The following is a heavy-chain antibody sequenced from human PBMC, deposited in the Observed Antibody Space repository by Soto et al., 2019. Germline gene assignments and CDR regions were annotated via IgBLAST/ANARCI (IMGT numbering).Heavy chain of an antibody. CDR2: IYPGDSDT. CDR3: ARQVVAANQPKQEWFDP. D-gene: IGHD2-15*01. CDR1: GYSFTSYW. J-gene: IGHJ5*02. Sequence: GESLKISCKGSGYSFTSYWIGWVRQMPGQGLEWMGIIYPGDSDTRYSPSFQGQVTISADKSISTAYLQWSSLKASDTAMYYCARQVVAANQPKQEWFDPWGQGTLVTVSS. V-gene: IGHV5-51*01.